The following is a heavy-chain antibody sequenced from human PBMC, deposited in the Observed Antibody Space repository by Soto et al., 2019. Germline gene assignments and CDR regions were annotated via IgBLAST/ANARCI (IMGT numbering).Heavy chain of an antibody. CDR3: ARGPSLGYSSSWSGDYFDY. V-gene: IGHV4-39*01. CDR2: IYYSGST. D-gene: IGHD6-13*01. Sequence: QLQLQESGPGLVKPSETLSLTCTVSGGSISSSSYYWGWIRQPPGKGLEWIGSIYYSGSTYYNPSLKSRVTISVDTSKNQFSLKLSSVTAADTAVYYCARGPSLGYSSSWSGDYFDYWGQGTLVTVSS. J-gene: IGHJ4*02. CDR1: GGSISSSSYY.